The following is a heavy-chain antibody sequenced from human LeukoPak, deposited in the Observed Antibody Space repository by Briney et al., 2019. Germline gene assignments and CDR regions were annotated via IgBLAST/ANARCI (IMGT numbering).Heavy chain of an antibody. J-gene: IGHJ6*02. CDR1: GGTFSSYA. D-gene: IGHD3-10*01. V-gene: IGHV1-69*13. CDR3: ARDTLGSGPAPYGMDV. CDR2: IIPIFGTA. Sequence: ASVKVSCKASGGTFSSYAISWVRQTPGQGLEWMGGIIPIFGTANYAQKFQGRVTITADESTSTAYMELCSLRSEDTAVYYCARDTLGSGPAPYGMDVSGQGTTVTVSS.